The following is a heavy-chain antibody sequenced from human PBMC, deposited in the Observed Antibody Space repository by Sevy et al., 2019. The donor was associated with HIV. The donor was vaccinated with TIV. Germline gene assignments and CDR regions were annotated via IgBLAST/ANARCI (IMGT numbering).Heavy chain of an antibody. J-gene: IGHJ4*02. Sequence: GGSLRLSCSASGFTVSINYMTWVRQAPGKGLEWVSVIYSDGTTHHGDSVKGRFTISRDNSENTLYLQMNSLRVEDTAVYYCASGKGGYSYGLNYWGQGTLVTVSS. CDR2: IYSDGTT. CDR3: ASGKGGYSYGLNY. D-gene: IGHD5-18*01. V-gene: IGHV3-66*01. CDR1: GFTVSINY.